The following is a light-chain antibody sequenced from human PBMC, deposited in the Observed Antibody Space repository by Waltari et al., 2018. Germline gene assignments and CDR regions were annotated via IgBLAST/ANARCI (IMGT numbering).Light chain of an antibody. CDR3: QHYVRLPAT. J-gene: IGKJ1*01. CDR2: DAS. V-gene: IGKV3-20*01. Sequence: EIVLTQSPRTLSLSQGQRPTLSCWASQSVSRALAWYQQKPGQAPRLLIYDASSRATGIPDRFSGSGSGTDFSLTISRLEPEDFAVYYCQHYVRLPATFGQGTKVDIK. CDR1: QSVSRA.